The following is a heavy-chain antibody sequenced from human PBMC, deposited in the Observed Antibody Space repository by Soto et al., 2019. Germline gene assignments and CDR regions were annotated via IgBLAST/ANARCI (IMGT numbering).Heavy chain of an antibody. Sequence: GESLKISCKGSGYRFTSYCIGWVRQMPGKGLEWMGIIYPGDSDARYSQSFQGQVTISVDKSISTAYLQWSSLKASDTAMYYCARTQGAGDSGYYYYGMDVWGQGTTVTVSS. CDR3: ARTQGAGDSGYYYYGMDV. V-gene: IGHV5-51*01. CDR1: GYRFTSYC. D-gene: IGHD3-16*01. J-gene: IGHJ6*02. CDR2: IYPGDSDA.